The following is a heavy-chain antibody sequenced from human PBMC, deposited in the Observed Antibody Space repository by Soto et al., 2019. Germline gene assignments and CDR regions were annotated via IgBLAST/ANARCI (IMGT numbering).Heavy chain of an antibody. CDR1: GVSISSGGHY. CDR3: ARVRVDV. J-gene: IGHJ3*01. V-gene: IGHV4-31*03. Sequence: SETLSLTCTVSGVSISSGGHYWTLVRQDPGKGLEWMGYIYYTGTTSYNPSLESRLTMSVDTSKNQFSLRLDSVTAADTAVYSCARVRVDV. CDR2: IYYTGTT.